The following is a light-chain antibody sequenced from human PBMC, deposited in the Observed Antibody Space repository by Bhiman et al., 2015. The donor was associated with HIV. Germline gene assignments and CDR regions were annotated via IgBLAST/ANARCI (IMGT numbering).Light chain of an antibody. Sequence: QSVLTQPPSVSAAPGQKVTISCSGSSSNIGNNYVSWYQQLPGTAPKLLIYENTKRPSGIPDRFSGSKSGTSATLAIAGLQTGDEADYFCGTWDTWRTTPNYVFGMGTTVTVL. CDR1: SSNIGNNY. CDR3: GTWDTWRTTPNYV. CDR2: ENT. V-gene: IGLV1-51*02. J-gene: IGLJ1*01.